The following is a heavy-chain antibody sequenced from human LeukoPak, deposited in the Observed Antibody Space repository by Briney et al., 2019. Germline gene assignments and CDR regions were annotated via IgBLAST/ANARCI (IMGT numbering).Heavy chain of an antibody. CDR3: AREGHCSSTSCALGDV. Sequence: GGSLRLSCAASGFTFSSYSMNWVRQAPGKGLEWVSSISSSSSYIYYADSVKGRFTISRDNAKNSLYLQMNSLRAEDTAVYYCAREGHCSSTSCALGDVWGKGTTVTVSP. V-gene: IGHV3-21*01. J-gene: IGHJ6*04. CDR1: GFTFSSYS. CDR2: ISSSSSYI. D-gene: IGHD2-2*01.